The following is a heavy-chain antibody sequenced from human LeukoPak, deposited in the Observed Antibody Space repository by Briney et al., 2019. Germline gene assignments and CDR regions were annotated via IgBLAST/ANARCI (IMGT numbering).Heavy chain of an antibody. CDR3: ARYSPEFDY. Sequence: GGSLRLSCAASGFIFSSYWMAWVRQAPGKGLEWVANIKEDGSDKNYVDSVKGRFTISRDNAKNSLYLQMNSLRAEDTAVYYCARYSPEFDYWGQGTLVTVSS. D-gene: IGHD2-15*01. CDR2: IKEDGSDK. V-gene: IGHV3-7*01. J-gene: IGHJ4*02. CDR1: GFIFSSYW.